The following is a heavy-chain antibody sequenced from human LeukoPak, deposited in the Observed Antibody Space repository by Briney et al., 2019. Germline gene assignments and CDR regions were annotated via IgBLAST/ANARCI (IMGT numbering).Heavy chain of an antibody. D-gene: IGHD6-13*01. CDR1: GFTFSSYW. CDR3: ARGPSSWYGVEYFQH. V-gene: IGHV3-7*04. J-gene: IGHJ1*01. CDR2: IKQDGSEK. Sequence: QSGGSLRLSCAASGFTFSSYWMSWVRQAPGKGLEWVANIKQDGSEKYYVDSVKGRFTISRDNAKNSLYLQMNSLRAEDTAVYYCARGPSSWYGVEYFQHWGQGTLVTVSS.